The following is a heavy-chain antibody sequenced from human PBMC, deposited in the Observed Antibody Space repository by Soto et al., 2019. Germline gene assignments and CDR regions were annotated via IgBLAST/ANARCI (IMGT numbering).Heavy chain of an antibody. CDR1: GGSISSYY. V-gene: IGHV4-59*01. J-gene: IGHJ4*02. D-gene: IGHD2-21*02. Sequence: SETLSLTCTVSGGSISSYYWSWIRQPPGKGLEWIGYIYYSGSTNYNPSLKSRVTISVDTSKNQFSLKLSSVTAADTAVYYCATAFPVGTPLYFDYWGLGTLVTVSS. CDR2: IYYSGST. CDR3: ATAFPVGTPLYFDY.